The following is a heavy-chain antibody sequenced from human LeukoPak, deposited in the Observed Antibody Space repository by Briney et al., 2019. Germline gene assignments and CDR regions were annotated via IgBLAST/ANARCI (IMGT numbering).Heavy chain of an antibody. Sequence: DSVKVSCKASGYTFTSYDINWVRQATGQGLEWMGWMNPNSGNTGYAQKFQGRVTMTRDTSISTAYMELSSLRSEDTAVYYCAKAGIVATMNADWFDPWGQGTLVIVSS. CDR3: AKAGIVATMNADWFDP. CDR2: MNPNSGNT. CDR1: GYTFTSYD. D-gene: IGHD5-12*01. J-gene: IGHJ5*02. V-gene: IGHV1-8*01.